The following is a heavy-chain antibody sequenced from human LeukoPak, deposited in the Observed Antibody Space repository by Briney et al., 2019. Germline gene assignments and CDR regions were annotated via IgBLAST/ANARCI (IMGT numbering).Heavy chain of an antibody. V-gene: IGHV1-69*13. J-gene: IGHJ4*02. D-gene: IGHD2-21*02. CDR3: ARERVAAPTYCGGDCYSVGIFDY. CDR2: IIPIFGTA. CDR1: GGTFSSYA. Sequence: ASVKVSCKASGGTFSSYAISWVRQAPGQGLEWMGGIIPIFGTANYAQKFQGRVTITADESTSTAYMELSSLRSEDTAVYYCARERVAAPTYCGGDCYSVGIFDYWGQGTLVTVSS.